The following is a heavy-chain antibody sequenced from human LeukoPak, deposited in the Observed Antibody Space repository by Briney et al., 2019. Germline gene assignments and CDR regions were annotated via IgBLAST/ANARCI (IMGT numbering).Heavy chain of an antibody. J-gene: IGHJ3*01. CDR2: ISSSCSTK. Sequence: GGSVRLSCAASGLIFSTYSMNWVRQARGKGREGVSYISSSCSTKHYADSSKGRFTSSSDNAKTSLILKMNSLRAEDTAVSYCARSAYCTSTSGVNGMVGFDVWGQRTMVTVSS. D-gene: IGHD2-2*01. CDR3: ARSAYCTSTSGVNGMVGFDV. V-gene: IGHV3-48*04. CDR1: GLIFSTYS.